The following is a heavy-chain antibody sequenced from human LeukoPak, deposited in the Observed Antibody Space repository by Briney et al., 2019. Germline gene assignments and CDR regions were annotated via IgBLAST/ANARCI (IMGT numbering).Heavy chain of an antibody. D-gene: IGHD4-11*01. CDR3: AREGATVTYYYGMDV. CDR1: GDSIRSVDYY. Sequence: SETLSLTCTVSGDSIRSVDYYWSWIRQPPGKGLEWIGEINHSGSTNYNPSLKSRVTISVDTSKNQFSLKLSSVTAADTAVYYCAREGATVTYYYGMDVWGQGTTVTVSS. CDR2: INHSGST. V-gene: IGHV4-31*03. J-gene: IGHJ6*02.